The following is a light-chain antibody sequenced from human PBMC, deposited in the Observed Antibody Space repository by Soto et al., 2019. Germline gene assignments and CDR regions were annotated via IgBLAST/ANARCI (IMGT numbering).Light chain of an antibody. Sequence: DIQMTQSPSTLSASLGDRVTITCRASQSISNWLAWYQQKPGKAPKLLIYDASSLESGVPSRFSGSGSGTEFTLTISSLQPDDFATYYCQQYNSYETFGQGTKVDI. CDR2: DAS. CDR1: QSISNW. V-gene: IGKV1-5*01. J-gene: IGKJ1*01. CDR3: QQYNSYET.